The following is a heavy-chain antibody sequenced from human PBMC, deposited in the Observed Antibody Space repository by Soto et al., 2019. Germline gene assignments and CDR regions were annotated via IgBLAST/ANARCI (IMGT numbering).Heavy chain of an antibody. V-gene: IGHV4-31*01. CDR1: GGSISNGDYY. J-gene: IGHJ4*02. Sequence: QVQLQESGPGLVKPSQTLSLTCTVSGGSISNGDYYWSWIRQHPGKGLEWIGYIFYNGNAYYTPSLKSLITISVDTSENQFSLKLTSVTAADTAVYYCASLRGSGTNYFFDYWGQGTLVTVSS. D-gene: IGHD3-10*01. CDR2: IFYNGNA. CDR3: ASLRGSGTNYFFDY.